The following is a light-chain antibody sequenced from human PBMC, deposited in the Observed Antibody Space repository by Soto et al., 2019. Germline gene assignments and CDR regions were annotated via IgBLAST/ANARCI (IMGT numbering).Light chain of an antibody. CDR3: QQYGSSPLT. CDR1: ESVSDNY. V-gene: IGKV3-20*01. Sequence: EIVLTQSPGTLSLSPGERATLSCRASESVSDNYLAWYQQRSGQAPRLVIYGASSRDSAVPDRFRGSGSGADFTLTISRLEPEDFAVYYCQQYGSSPLTFGGGTKVDIK. CDR2: GAS. J-gene: IGKJ4*01.